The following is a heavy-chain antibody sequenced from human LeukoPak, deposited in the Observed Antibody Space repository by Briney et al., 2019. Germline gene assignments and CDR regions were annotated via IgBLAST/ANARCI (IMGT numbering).Heavy chain of an antibody. CDR1: GGSFRGYY. J-gene: IGHJ4*02. V-gene: IGHV4-34*01. CDR3: ARDPVGGSTIFDY. D-gene: IGHD1-26*01. Sequence: SETLSLTCAVYGGSFRGYYWSWIRQPPGKGLEWIGEINQSGSTNYNPSLKSRVITSVDTSKNQFSLKLSSVTAADTAVYYCARDPVGGSTIFDYWGQGTLVTVSS. CDR2: INQSGST.